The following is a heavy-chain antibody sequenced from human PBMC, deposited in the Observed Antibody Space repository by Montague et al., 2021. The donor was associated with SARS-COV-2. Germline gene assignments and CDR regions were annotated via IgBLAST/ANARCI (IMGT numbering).Heavy chain of an antibody. CDR1: GASMKSYY. V-gene: IGHV4-59*01. D-gene: IGHD2-21*01. J-gene: IGHJ4*02. CDR2: TYYSGST. Sequence: LRLSCAASGASMKSYYWTWVRQSPGKGLQWIGYTYYSGSTSYDPSLQSRLTMTVDTSKNQFTLRLMSVTAADSAVYYCARVEGMIGGITHFDYWGQGLPVTVSS. CDR3: ARVEGMIGGITHFDY.